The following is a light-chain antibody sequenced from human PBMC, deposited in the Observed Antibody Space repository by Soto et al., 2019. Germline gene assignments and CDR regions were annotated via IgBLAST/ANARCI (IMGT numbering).Light chain of an antibody. V-gene: IGKV3-15*01. CDR3: QEYDNWPPEGT. J-gene: IGKJ1*01. Sequence: EIVLTQSPAILSVSPGERATLSCRASQSISRSLAWYQQKPGQAPRLLISDASTRATGIPARFSGSGSGTEFTLSINSLQSEDVAVYYCQEYDNWPPEGTFGQGTKVDIK. CDR2: DAS. CDR1: QSISRS.